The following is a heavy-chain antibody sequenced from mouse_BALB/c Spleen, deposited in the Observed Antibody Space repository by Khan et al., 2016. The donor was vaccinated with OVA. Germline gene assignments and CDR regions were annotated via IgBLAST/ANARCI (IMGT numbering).Heavy chain of an antibody. CDR2: IYPGSGST. Sequence: QVQLKQSGPELVKPGASVKMSCKASGYTITDNVMNWVKQRNGQGLEWIGQIYPGSGSTYYNEKFKGKATLTADRSSSTAYMQLSNLTSEDSAVYFCARAGWDVFAYWGQGTLVTVSA. J-gene: IGHJ3*01. V-gene: IGHV1-77*01. CDR1: GYTITDNV. CDR3: ARAGWDVFAY. D-gene: IGHD4-1*01.